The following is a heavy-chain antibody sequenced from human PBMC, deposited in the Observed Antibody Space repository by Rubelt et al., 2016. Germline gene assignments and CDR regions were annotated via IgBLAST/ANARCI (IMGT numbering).Heavy chain of an antibody. V-gene: IGHV4-38-2*02. D-gene: IGHD4-17*01. J-gene: IGHJ2*01. CDR1: GYSISSGYY. CDR2: VYHSGSA. Sequence: QVHLQESGPGLVKPSETLSLTCTVSGYSISSGYYWGWIRQPPGKGLEWIGSVYHSGSAYYKPSLKSRVTISVDTSKNQLLMTLTSGTAQDTAVYYWARRVSTPTWYFDLWGRGTQVTVSS. CDR3: ARRVSTPTWYFDL.